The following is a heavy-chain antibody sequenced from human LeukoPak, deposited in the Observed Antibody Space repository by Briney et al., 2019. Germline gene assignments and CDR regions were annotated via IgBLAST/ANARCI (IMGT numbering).Heavy chain of an antibody. Sequence: HSGSTNYNPSLKSRVTISVDTSKNQFSLKLSSVTAADTAVYYCASSLSKYYYDSSGYRDWGQGTLVTVSS. V-gene: IGHV4-34*01. CDR2: HSGST. CDR3: ASSLSKYYYDSSGYRD. D-gene: IGHD3-22*01. J-gene: IGHJ4*02.